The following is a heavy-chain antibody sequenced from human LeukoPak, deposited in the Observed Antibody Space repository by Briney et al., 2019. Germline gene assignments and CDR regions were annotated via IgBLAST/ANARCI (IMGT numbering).Heavy chain of an antibody. J-gene: IGHJ6*04. Sequence: ASVKVSRKASGYTFTTYDINWVRQAPGRGLEWMGWMNPNSGNTGYAQKFQGRVTMTRNTSTSTAYMEVSSLRSDDTAAYYCARGRKDERPYYYDVWGKGTTVTISS. V-gene: IGHV1-8*01. CDR3: ARGRKDERPYYYDV. CDR1: GYTFTTYD. D-gene: IGHD3-10*01. CDR2: MNPNSGNT.